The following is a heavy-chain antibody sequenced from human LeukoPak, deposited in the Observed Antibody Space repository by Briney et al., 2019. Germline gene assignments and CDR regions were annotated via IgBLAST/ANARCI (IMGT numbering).Heavy chain of an antibody. D-gene: IGHD3-3*01. CDR2: IYYSGST. CDR1: GGSISSYY. V-gene: IGHV4-59*01. Sequence: SETLSLTCTVSGGSISSYYWSWIRQPPGKGLEWIGYIYYSGSTNYNPSLKSRVTISVDTSKNQFSLKLSSVTAADTAVYYCARVRLVSGVVIILGAFDIWGQGTMVTVSS. CDR3: ARVRLVSGVVIILGAFDI. J-gene: IGHJ3*02.